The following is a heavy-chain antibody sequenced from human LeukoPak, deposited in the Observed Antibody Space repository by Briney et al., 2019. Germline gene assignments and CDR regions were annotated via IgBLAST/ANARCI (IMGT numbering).Heavy chain of an antibody. CDR2: IIPIFGTA. J-gene: IGHJ4*02. D-gene: IGHD6-19*01. Sequence: GASVKVSCKASGGTFSSYAISWVRQAPGQGLEWMGGIIPIFGTANYAQKFQGRVTITADGSTSTAYMELSSLRSEDTAVYYCARGYSSGWYGYFDYWGQGTLVTVSS. CDR3: ARGYSSGWYGYFDY. CDR1: GGTFSSYA. V-gene: IGHV1-69*01.